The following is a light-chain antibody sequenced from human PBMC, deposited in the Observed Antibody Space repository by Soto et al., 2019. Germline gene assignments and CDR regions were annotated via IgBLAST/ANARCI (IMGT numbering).Light chain of an antibody. J-gene: IGLJ3*02. V-gene: IGLV2-11*01. CDR3: CSFAGSNNFEV. CDR2: DVS. Sequence: QSALTQPRSVSGSPGQSVTISCTGTSSDVGGYNYVSWYLQHPGKAPKVMIYDVSKRPSGVPDRFSGSKSGNTASLTISGLQSEDEADYYCCSFAGSNNFEVFGGGTKLTVL. CDR1: SSDVGGYNY.